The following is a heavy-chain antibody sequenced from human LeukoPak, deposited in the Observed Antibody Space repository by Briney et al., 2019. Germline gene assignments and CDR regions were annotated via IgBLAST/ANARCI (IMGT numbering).Heavy chain of an antibody. CDR2: ISASGGSS. D-gene: IGHD3-22*01. Sequence: PGGSLRLSCAASGFTFSDYYMSWVRQAPGKGLEWVSAISASGGSSYYADSVKGRFTISRDNSKNTLYLQMNSLRAEDTAVYHCARQAGGYYLPFDHWGQGTLVTVSS. CDR3: ARQAGGYYLPFDH. V-gene: IGHV3-23*01. J-gene: IGHJ4*02. CDR1: GFTFSDYY.